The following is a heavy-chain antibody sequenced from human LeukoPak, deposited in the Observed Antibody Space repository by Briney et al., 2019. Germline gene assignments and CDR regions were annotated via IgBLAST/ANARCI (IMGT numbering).Heavy chain of an antibody. J-gene: IGHJ4*02. Sequence: PGGSLRLSCATSGFTFCSNYMSWVRQAPGKGLEWVSVIYDSGTTYYADSVKGRFLIFRDTSKNTVDLQMNGLRVEDTAVYYCAGRRSSGWYAYWGQGTLVTVSS. CDR1: GFTFCSNY. V-gene: IGHV3-53*01. CDR3: AGRRSSGWYAY. CDR2: IYDSGTT. D-gene: IGHD6-19*01.